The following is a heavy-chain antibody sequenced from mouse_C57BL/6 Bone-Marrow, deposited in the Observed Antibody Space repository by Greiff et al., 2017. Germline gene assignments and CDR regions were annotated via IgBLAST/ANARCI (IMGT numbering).Heavy chain of an antibody. Sequence: EVKLMESGGDLVKPGGSLKLSCAASGFTFSSYGMSWVRQTPDKRLEWVATISSGGSYTYYPDSVKGRFTISRDNAKNTLYLQMSSLKSEDTAMYYCARGAYYSNYADYWGKGTTLTVSS. J-gene: IGHJ2*01. D-gene: IGHD2-5*01. CDR3: ARGAYYSNYADY. CDR1: GFTFSSYG. V-gene: IGHV5-6*01. CDR2: ISSGGSYT.